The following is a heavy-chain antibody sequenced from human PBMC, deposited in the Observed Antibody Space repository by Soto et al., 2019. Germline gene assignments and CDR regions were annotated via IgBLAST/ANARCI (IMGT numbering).Heavy chain of an antibody. Sequence: GESLKISCKGSGYSFTSYWISWVRQMPGKGLEWMGRIDPSDSYTNYSPSFQGHVTISADKSISTAYLQWSSLKASDTAMYYCARGVGLGYFDWLPNSCYYGMDVWGQGTTVTVSS. D-gene: IGHD3-9*01. J-gene: IGHJ6*02. CDR3: ARGVGLGYFDWLPNSCYYGMDV. V-gene: IGHV5-10-1*01. CDR1: GYSFTSYW. CDR2: IDPSDSYT.